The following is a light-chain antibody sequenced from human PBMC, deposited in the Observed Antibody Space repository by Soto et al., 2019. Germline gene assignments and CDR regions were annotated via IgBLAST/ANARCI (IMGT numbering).Light chain of an antibody. CDR2: GAS. V-gene: IGKV3-15*01. Sequence: EIVMTQSPAALSVSPGERATRSCRASQRVSDNLAWYQQKPGQAPRLLISGASTRATGIPARFSGSGSGTEFTLTISSLQSEDFAVYYCQQYNNWPPWTFGQGTKV. J-gene: IGKJ1*01. CDR1: QRVSDN. CDR3: QQYNNWPPWT.